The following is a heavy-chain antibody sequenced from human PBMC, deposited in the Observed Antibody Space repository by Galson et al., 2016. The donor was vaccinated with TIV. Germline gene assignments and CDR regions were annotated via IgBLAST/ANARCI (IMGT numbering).Heavy chain of an antibody. CDR3: AKDRTPGSSAWYFDY. CDR2: ISGGGGGR. CDR1: GFDFSNHA. J-gene: IGHJ4*01. D-gene: IGHD6-19*01. V-gene: IGHV3-23*01. Sequence: SLRLSCAASGFDFSNHAMSWVRQAPGEGLQWVSSISGGGGGRYYADSVKGLFTIPRDISKKTLYLDMDSLRADDTALYYCAKDRTPGSSAWYFDYWATEPRSSSP.